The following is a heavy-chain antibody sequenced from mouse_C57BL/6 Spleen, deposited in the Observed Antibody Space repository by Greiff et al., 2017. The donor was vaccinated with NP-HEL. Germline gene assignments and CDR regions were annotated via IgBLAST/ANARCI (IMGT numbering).Heavy chain of an antibody. CDR3: ANLCYGYDVGY. CDR1: GFTFSDYG. V-gene: IGHV5-17*01. Sequence: EVQRVEPGAGLVKPGASLKLSCAASGFTFSDYGMHWVRQAPEQGLEWVAYISSGSSTIYYADTVKGRFTISGDNAKNTLFLQMTSLRSEDTAMYYGANLCYGYDVGYWGQGTSVTVSS. D-gene: IGHD2-2*01. J-gene: IGHJ4*01. CDR2: ISSGSSTI.